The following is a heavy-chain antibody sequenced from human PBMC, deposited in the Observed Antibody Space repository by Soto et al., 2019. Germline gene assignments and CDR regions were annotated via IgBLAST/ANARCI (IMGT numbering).Heavy chain of an antibody. D-gene: IGHD6-13*01. CDR1: GGSFSGYY. CDR2: IHYSGST. J-gene: IGHJ4*02. V-gene: IGHV4-59*01. CDR3: ARGSAAGTKSPFDY. Sequence: SETLSLTYAVYGGSFSGYYWSWVRQSPGKGLEWIGYIHYSGSTNYNPSLKSRVTISVDTSKNQLSLKLSSVTAADTAVYYCARGSAAGTKSPFDYWGQGTLVTVSS.